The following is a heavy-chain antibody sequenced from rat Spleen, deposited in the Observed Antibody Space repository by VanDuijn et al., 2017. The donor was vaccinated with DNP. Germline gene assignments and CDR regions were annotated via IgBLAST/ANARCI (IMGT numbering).Heavy chain of an antibody. D-gene: IGHD2-7*01. CDR3: SRVLDNGYQRHYWSFDF. V-gene: IGHV2-30*01. CDR2: LWAGGNT. Sequence: QVQLKESGPGLVQPSQTLSLTCTVSGFSLTSYAVHWVRQPSGKGLEWMGVLWAGGNTEYNSGLKSRLSISRDTSRSQVFLRMNSLQTEDTAIYFCSRVLDNGYQRHYWSFDFWGPGTMVTVSS. J-gene: IGHJ1*01. CDR1: GFSLTSYA.